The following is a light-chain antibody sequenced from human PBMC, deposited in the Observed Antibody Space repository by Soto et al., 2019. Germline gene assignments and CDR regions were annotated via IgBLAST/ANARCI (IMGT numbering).Light chain of an antibody. CDR2: WAS. Sequence: DIVMTQSPDSLAVSLGERATINCKSSQSVLYRSNNMNYLAWYQQKPGQPPKLLISWASTRESGVPDRFSGSGSGTDFILTISSLQAQDLAVYSCQQYIGRPFTFGPGTKGDIK. V-gene: IGKV4-1*01. CDR3: QQYIGRPFT. J-gene: IGKJ3*01. CDR1: QSVLYRSNNMNY.